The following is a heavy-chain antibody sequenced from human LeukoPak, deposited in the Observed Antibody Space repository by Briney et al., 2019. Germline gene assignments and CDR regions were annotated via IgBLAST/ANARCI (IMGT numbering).Heavy chain of an antibody. V-gene: IGHV3-11*04. CDR2: ISSSGSTI. Sequence: GGSLRLSCAASGFTFSDYYMSWIRQAPGKGLEWVSYISSSGSTIYYADSVKGRFTISRDNAKNSLYLQMNSLRAEDTAVYYCAISSSWYMEDAFDIWGQGTMVTVSS. D-gene: IGHD6-13*01. J-gene: IGHJ3*02. CDR3: AISSSWYMEDAFDI. CDR1: GFTFSDYY.